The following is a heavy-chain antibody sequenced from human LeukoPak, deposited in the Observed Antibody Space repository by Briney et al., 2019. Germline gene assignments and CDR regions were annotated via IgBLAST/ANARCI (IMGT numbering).Heavy chain of an antibody. V-gene: IGHV1-69*13. D-gene: IGHD1-26*01. Sequence: ASVKVSCKASGYTFTSYGISWVRQAPGQGLEWMGGIIPIFGTANYAQKFQGRVTIIADESTSTAYMELSSLRSEDTAVYYCARGVVGATTGAYSFDYWGRGTLVTVSS. CDR3: ARGVVGATTGAYSFDY. CDR1: GYTFTSYG. J-gene: IGHJ4*02. CDR2: IIPIFGTA.